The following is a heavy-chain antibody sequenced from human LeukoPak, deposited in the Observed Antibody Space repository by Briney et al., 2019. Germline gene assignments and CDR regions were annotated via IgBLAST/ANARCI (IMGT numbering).Heavy chain of an antibody. V-gene: IGHV3-53*01. CDR1: GFAVDNNY. J-gene: IGHJ1*01. Sequence: GGSLRLSCVASGFAVDNNYMSWVRRAPGKGLECVSVIYYNGSASYADSVKGRFTISRDNAKNTLFLQMNSLRAEDTALYYCAKGMSPTGTLALDIWGQGTLVTVSS. CDR2: IYYNGSA. CDR3: AKGMSPTGTLALDI. D-gene: IGHD2/OR15-2a*01.